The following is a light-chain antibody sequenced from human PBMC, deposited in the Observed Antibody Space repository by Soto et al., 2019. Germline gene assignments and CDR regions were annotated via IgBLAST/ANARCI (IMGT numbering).Light chain of an antibody. CDR2: GAS. CDR3: QQYNNWPPLYT. J-gene: IGKJ2*01. Sequence: EIVMTQSPATLSMSPGERATLSCRASQSISSNLAWYQQKPGQAPRLLIYGASTRATGIPARFSGSGSGTDFTLTISSLQSEDFAIDYCQQYNNWPPLYTFGQGTKLENK. V-gene: IGKV3-15*01. CDR1: QSISSN.